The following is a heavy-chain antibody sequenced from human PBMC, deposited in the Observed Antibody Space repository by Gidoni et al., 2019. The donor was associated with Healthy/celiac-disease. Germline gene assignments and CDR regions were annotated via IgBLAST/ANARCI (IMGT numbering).Heavy chain of an antibody. CDR3: ARPFFSYRPLDDAFDI. Sequence: LSCAASGFTFSSYGMHWVRQAPGKGLEWVAVIWYDGSNKYYADSVKGRFTIFRDNSKNTLYLQMNSLRAEDTAVYYCARPFFSYRPLDDAFDIWGQGTMVTVSS. CDR2: IWYDGSNK. V-gene: IGHV3-33*01. J-gene: IGHJ3*02. D-gene: IGHD3-16*02. CDR1: GFTFSSYG.